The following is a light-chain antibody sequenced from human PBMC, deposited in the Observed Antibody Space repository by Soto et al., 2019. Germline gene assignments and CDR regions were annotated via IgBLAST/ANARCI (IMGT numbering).Light chain of an antibody. CDR3: QQSYSTPWT. J-gene: IGKJ1*01. V-gene: IGKV1-39*01. Sequence: DIQMTQSPSSLSASVGDRVTIPCRASQSISNYLSWYQQIPGKAPKLLIYAASTLRSGVSSRFSGSGSGTDFTLTISSLPPEDFATYYCQQSYSTPWTFGQGTKVEIK. CDR2: AAS. CDR1: QSISNY.